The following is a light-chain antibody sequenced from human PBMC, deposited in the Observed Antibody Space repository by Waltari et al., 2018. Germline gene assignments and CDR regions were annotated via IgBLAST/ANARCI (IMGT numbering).Light chain of an antibody. V-gene: IGLV2-14*01. Sequence: QSALTQPASVSGSPGQSVTIFCAGTSTDVGGYHSASWYQEHPGQAPRVIIYDVSDRPSGVSDRFSGSKSGNTASLTISGLQAEDEADYYCSSQSSNDVVLFGGGTKLTVL. CDR3: SSQSSNDVVL. J-gene: IGLJ2*01. CDR1: STDVGGYHS. CDR2: DVS.